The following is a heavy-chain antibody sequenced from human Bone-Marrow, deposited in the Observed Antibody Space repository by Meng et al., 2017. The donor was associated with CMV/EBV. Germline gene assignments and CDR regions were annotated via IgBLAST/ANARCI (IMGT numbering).Heavy chain of an antibody. Sequence: AASGFTFSSYWMSWVRQAPGKGLEWVANIKQDGSEKYYVDSVKGRFTISRDNAKNSLYLQMNSLRAEDTAVYYCARELLRFPNWFDPWGQGTLVTVSS. CDR1: GFTFSSYW. V-gene: IGHV3-7*01. J-gene: IGHJ5*02. CDR2: IKQDGSEK. CDR3: ARELLRFPNWFDP. D-gene: IGHD3-3*01.